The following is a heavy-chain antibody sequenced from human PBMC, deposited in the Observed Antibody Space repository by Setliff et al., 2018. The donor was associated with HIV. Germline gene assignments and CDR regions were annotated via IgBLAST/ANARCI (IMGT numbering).Heavy chain of an antibody. Sequence: ASVKVSCKTSGYIFIRYYIFWVRQAPGQGLEWMGNINPHTGVTKYAEKFQGRVTMTRDTSINTIYMELSRLRSDDTAVYYCARDLRDGFEEWFSTLDDGMDVWGQGMLVTVSS. CDR1: GYIFIRYY. D-gene: IGHD3-3*01. CDR2: INPHTGVT. J-gene: IGHJ6*02. V-gene: IGHV1-2*02. CDR3: ARDLRDGFEEWFSTLDDGMDV.